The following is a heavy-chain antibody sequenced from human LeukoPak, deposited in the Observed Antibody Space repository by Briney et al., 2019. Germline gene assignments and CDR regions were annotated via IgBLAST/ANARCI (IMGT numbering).Heavy chain of an antibody. V-gene: IGHV3-21*01. J-gene: IGHJ4*02. CDR3: ARGREGYSYEFDY. CDR1: GFTFSRHS. CDR2: ISSSSSYI. D-gene: IGHD5-12*01. Sequence: GGSLRLSCAASGFTFSRHSMNWVRQAPGKGLEWVSSISSSSSYIYYTDSVKGRFTISRDNAKKSLFLQMNSLRAEDTAVYYCARGREGYSYEFDYWGQGTLVTVSS.